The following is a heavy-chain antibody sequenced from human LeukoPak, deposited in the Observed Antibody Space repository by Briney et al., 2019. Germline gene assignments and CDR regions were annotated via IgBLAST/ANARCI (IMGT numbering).Heavy chain of an antibody. CDR2: MHPNSGNT. CDR1: RYTFTSYD. CDR3: VVEMATIRGDAFDI. D-gene: IGHD5-24*01. V-gene: IGHV1-8*01. Sequence: ASVKVSCKASRYTFTSYDINWVRQATGQGLEWMGWMHPNSGNTGYAQKFQGRVTMTRNTSISTAYMELSSLRSEDTAVCYCVVEMATIRGDAFDIWGQGTMVTVSS. J-gene: IGHJ3*02.